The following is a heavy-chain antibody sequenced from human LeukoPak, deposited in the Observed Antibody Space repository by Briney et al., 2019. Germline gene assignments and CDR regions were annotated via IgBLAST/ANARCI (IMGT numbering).Heavy chain of an antibody. CDR1: GGSFSGYY. V-gene: IGHV4-34*01. CDR3: ERGRQWLVRYGMDV. D-gene: IGHD6-19*01. CDR2: INHSGST. J-gene: IGHJ6*02. Sequence: PSETLSLTCAVYGGSFSGYYWSWIRQPPGKGLEWIGEINHSGSTNYNPSLKSRVTISVDTSKNQFSLKLSSVTAAETAVYYCERGRQWLVRYGMDVWGQGTTVTVSS.